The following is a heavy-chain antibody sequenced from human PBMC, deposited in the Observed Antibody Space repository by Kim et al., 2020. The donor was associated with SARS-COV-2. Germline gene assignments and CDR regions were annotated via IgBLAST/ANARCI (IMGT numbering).Heavy chain of an antibody. Sequence: GGSLRLSCAASGFTFSSYGMHWVRQAPGKGLEWVAVISYDGSNKYYADSVKGRFTISRDNSKNTLYLQMNSLRAEDTAVYYCAKELTVVVPAALDPWGQGTLVTVSS. J-gene: IGHJ5*02. CDR1: GFTFSSYG. CDR2: ISYDGSNK. V-gene: IGHV3-30*18. CDR3: AKELTVVVPAALDP. D-gene: IGHD2-2*01.